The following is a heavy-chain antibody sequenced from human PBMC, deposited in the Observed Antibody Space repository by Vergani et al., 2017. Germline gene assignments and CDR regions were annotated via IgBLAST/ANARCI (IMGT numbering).Heavy chain of an antibody. CDR1: GGSFTSYH. CDR2: IDHTGRP. Sequence: QVQLQQWGGGLLKPSETLSLTCVVNGGSFTSYHWTWIRQSPGEGLEWVGDIDHTGRPDYNPSLKIRLTMSVDKSRNQFSLTLNSVTATDTAIYFCARVNTETNGHLYYDYYMDVWGQVTAVTVS. V-gene: IGHV4-34*01. D-gene: IGHD4-11*01. CDR3: ARVNTETNGHLYYDYYMDV. J-gene: IGHJ6*03.